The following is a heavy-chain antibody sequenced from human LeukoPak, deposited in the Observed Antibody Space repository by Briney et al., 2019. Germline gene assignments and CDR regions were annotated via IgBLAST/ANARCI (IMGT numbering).Heavy chain of an antibody. Sequence: GGSLRLSCAASGFTFSAYSMNWVRQAPGKGLEWVSSISSSSTYIYYADSVKGRFTISRGNAKNSLYLQMNSLRAEDTALYHCARARSSSWYDWFDPWGQGTLVTVSS. V-gene: IGHV3-21*04. CDR1: GFTFSAYS. CDR3: ARARSSSWYDWFDP. CDR2: ISSSSTYI. D-gene: IGHD6-13*01. J-gene: IGHJ5*02.